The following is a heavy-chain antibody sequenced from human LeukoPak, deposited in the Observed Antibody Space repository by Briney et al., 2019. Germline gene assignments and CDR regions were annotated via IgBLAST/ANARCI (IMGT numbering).Heavy chain of an antibody. V-gene: IGHV4-4*02. CDR3: ARDMGLAAAGQSFDY. J-gene: IGHJ4*02. CDR1: GGSISSSNW. D-gene: IGHD6-13*01. Sequence: SETLSLTCAVSGGSISSSNWWSWVRPPPGKGLEWIGSIYYSGSTYYNPSLKSRVTISVDTSKNQFSLKLSSVTAADTAVYYCARDMGLAAAGQSFDYWGQGTLVTVSS. CDR2: IYYSGST.